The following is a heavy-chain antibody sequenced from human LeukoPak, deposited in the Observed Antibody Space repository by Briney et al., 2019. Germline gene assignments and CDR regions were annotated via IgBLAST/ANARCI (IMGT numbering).Heavy chain of an antibody. D-gene: IGHD3-22*01. Sequence: SGTLSLTCAVSGGSISSSNWWSWVRQPPGKGLEWIGEIYHSGSTNYNPSLKSRVTISVDKSKNQFSLKLSSVTAADTAVYYCARDLDPMYYYDSSGYQHWGQGTLVTVSS. J-gene: IGHJ1*01. CDR2: IYHSGST. CDR3: ARDLDPMYYYDSSGYQH. CDR1: GGSISSSNW. V-gene: IGHV4-4*02.